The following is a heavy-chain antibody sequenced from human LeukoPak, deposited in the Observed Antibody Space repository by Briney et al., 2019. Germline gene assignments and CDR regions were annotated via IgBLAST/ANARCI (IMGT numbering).Heavy chain of an antibody. CDR2: ISGSGGST. J-gene: IGHJ5*02. D-gene: IGHD3-10*01. CDR3: AEDYGSGSYFPFDP. CDR1: GFTFSSYA. Sequence: GGSLRLSCAASGFTFSSYAMSWVRQAPGKGLEWVSAISGSGGSTYYPDSVKGRVTISRDNSKNTLYLQMNGLRAEDTAVYYCAEDYGSGSYFPFDPWGQGTLVTVSS. V-gene: IGHV3-23*01.